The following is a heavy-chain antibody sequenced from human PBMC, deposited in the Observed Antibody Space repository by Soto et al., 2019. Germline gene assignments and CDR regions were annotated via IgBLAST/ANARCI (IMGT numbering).Heavy chain of an antibody. Sequence: ASVKVSCNASGYSFSDFGITWVRQPPGQGLEWMGWISGKNGNTNYAQKVQGRVTLTADTSTSTAYMEMRALTSDDTATYYCARSDYYEDTGTFEYWGQGTPVTVSS. CDR2: ISGKNGNT. V-gene: IGHV1-18*04. CDR3: ARSDYYEDTGTFEY. CDR1: GYSFSDFG. D-gene: IGHD4-17*01. J-gene: IGHJ4*02.